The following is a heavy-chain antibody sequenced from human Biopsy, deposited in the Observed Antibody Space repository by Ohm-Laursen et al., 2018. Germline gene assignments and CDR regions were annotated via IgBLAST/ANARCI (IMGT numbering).Heavy chain of an antibody. CDR1: GFTLNVYS. V-gene: IGHV3-21*01. CDR2: ITSRTSST. Sequence: GSLRLSCTASGFTLNVYSIVWVRQAPGKGLEWVSSITSRTSSTYYADSVKGRVTTSRDNANNSVSLQMNNLRVDDTAVYYCARWYGDLFYYYNGMDVWGQGTTVTVSS. D-gene: IGHD3-10*01. J-gene: IGHJ6*02. CDR3: ARWYGDLFYYYNGMDV.